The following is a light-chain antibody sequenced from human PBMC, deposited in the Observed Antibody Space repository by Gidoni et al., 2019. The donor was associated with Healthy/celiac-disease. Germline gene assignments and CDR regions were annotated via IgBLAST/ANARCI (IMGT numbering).Light chain of an antibody. Sequence: EIVLTQTPATLSLFPGERATLICRASQSVSSYLGWYQQKPGQAPRLLIYDASKRAAGIPARFSGSGSGTDFILTISSLEPEDFAVYYCQQRRNWPLTFGGGTKVEIK. J-gene: IGKJ4*01. V-gene: IGKV3-11*01. CDR2: DAS. CDR1: QSVSSY. CDR3: QQRRNWPLT.